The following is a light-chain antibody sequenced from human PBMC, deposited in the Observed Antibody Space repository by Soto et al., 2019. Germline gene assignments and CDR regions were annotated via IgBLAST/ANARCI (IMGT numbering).Light chain of an antibody. CDR1: QSVSSY. CDR2: DAS. V-gene: IGKV3-11*01. Sequence: EIVLAQSPGPLTLSPGERATLSCRASQSVSSYLAWYQQKPGQAPRLLIYDASTRATGISARFSGSGSGTDFTFTISSLDPEDFAVYYCQQRSNWPVTFGQGTKV. J-gene: IGKJ1*01. CDR3: QQRSNWPVT.